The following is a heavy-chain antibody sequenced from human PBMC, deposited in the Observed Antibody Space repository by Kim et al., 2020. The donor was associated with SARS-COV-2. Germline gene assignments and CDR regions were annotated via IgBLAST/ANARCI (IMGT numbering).Heavy chain of an antibody. CDR2: IYPGDSDT. D-gene: IGHD3-10*01. Sequence: GESLKISCKGSGYSFTSYWIGWVRQMPGKGLEWMGIIYPGDSDTRYSPSFQGQVTISADKSISTAYLQWSSLKASDTAMYYCARWSRRYYNFPREYFDYWGQGTLVTVSS. V-gene: IGHV5-51*01. J-gene: IGHJ4*02. CDR1: GYSFTSYW. CDR3: ARWSRRYYNFPREYFDY.